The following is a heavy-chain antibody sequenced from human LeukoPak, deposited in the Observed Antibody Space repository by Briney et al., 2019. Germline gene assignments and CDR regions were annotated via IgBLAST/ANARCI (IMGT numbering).Heavy chain of an antibody. Sequence: SVKVSCKASGGTFSSYAISWVGQAPGQGLEWMGRIIPILGIANYAQKFQGRVTITADKSTSTAYMELSSLRSEDTAVYYCARDSGIWYFDYWGQGTLVTVSS. CDR3: ARDSGIWYFDY. CDR2: IIPILGIA. J-gene: IGHJ4*02. D-gene: IGHD6-25*01. CDR1: GGTFSSYA. V-gene: IGHV1-69*04.